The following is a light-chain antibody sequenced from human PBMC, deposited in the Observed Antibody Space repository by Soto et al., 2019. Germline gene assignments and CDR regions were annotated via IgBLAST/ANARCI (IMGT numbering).Light chain of an antibody. J-gene: IGLJ1*01. Sequence: QSVLTQPASVSGSPGQSITISCTGTSSDVGAYNFVSWYQQHPGKAPKLMIYEVNNRPSGVSYRFSGSKSGNTASLTVSGLQAEDEADYYGSSYTTSSTPLYVVGTGTKVTV. CDR2: EVN. CDR3: SSYTTSSTPLYV. V-gene: IGLV2-14*01. CDR1: SSDVGAYNF.